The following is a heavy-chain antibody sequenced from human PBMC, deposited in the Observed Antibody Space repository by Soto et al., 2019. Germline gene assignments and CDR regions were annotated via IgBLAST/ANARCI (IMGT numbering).Heavy chain of an antibody. D-gene: IGHD6-13*01. CDR2: IYHSGST. CDR3: ARARIAAAGLLFDY. Sequence: PSETLSLTCAVSGGSISSGGYSWSWIRQPPGKGLEWIGYIYHSGSTYYNPSLKSRVTISVDRSKNQFSLKLSSVTAADTAVYYCARARIAAAGLLFDYWGQGTLVTVSS. J-gene: IGHJ4*02. V-gene: IGHV4-30-2*01. CDR1: GGSISSGGYS.